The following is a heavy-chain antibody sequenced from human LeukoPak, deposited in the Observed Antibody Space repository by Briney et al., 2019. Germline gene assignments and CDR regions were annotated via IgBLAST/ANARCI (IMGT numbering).Heavy chain of an antibody. CDR3: ANLGTTVVTPGDY. J-gene: IGHJ4*02. D-gene: IGHD4-23*01. CDR1: GFTFGKYW. V-gene: IGHV3-7*01. Sequence: GGSLRLSCVASGFTFGKYWMSWVRQAPGKGLEWVANIKLDGSEKNYVDSVKGRFTISRDNAKNSLYLQMNSLRAEDTAVYYCANLGTTVVTPGDYWGQGTLVTVSS. CDR2: IKLDGSEK.